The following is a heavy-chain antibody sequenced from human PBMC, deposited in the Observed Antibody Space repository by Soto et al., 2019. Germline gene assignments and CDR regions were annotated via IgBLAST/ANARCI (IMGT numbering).Heavy chain of an antibody. D-gene: IGHD1-1*01. CDR3: ARRAETNGWNGFGADKYYFDF. CDR2: LNPNTGNS. V-gene: IGHV1-8*01. Sequence: QVQLVQSGAEVRKPGASVKVSCEASGYTFTSYDIYWVRQATGQGLEWMGWLNPNTGNSGYAQKFQGRITVTSDTSRNPVHMELSSLRSEDTGLYYCARRAETNGWNGFGADKYYFDFRGQGTLVTASS. CDR1: GYTFTSYD. J-gene: IGHJ4*02.